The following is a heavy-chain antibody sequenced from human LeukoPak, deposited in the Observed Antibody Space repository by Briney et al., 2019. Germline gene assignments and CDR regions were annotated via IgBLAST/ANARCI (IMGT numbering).Heavy chain of an antibody. Sequence: SETLSLTCTVSGGSISSYYWSWIRQPPGKGLEWIGYIYYSGSTNYNPSLKSRVTISVDTSKNQFSLKLSSVTAADTAVYYCARTGERGSGWAIRRSNPHRKYFDYWGQGTLVTVSS. J-gene: IGHJ4*02. CDR2: IYYSGST. CDR3: ARTGERGSGWAIRRSNPHRKYFDY. V-gene: IGHV4-59*12. D-gene: IGHD6-19*01. CDR1: GGSISSYY.